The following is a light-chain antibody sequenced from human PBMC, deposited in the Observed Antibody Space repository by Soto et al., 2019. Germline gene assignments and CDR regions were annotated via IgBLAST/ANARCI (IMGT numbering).Light chain of an antibody. J-gene: IGLJ2*01. CDR1: SNDVGDYNY. CDR2: EVT. Sequence: QSALTQPASVSGSPGQSITISCTGSSNDVGDYNYVSWYQQHPGKAPKLMIYEVTNRPSGVSNRFSGSKSGNTASLTISGLQAEDEADYYCSSYTSSNSVIFGGGTKVTVL. CDR3: SSYTSSNSVI. V-gene: IGLV2-14*01.